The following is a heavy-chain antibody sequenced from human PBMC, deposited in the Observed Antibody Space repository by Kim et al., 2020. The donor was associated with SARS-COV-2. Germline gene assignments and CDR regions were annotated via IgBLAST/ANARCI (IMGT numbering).Heavy chain of an antibody. J-gene: IGHJ4*02. Sequence: GESLKISCKGSGYSFTNFWIGWVRQMPGKGLEWMGLMYPGDSKTRYSPSFEGQVTISVDKPTSTAYLQWSGLKASDTAMYYCARRGDSGSVDYWGQGTLVTVSS. CDR2: MYPGDSKT. D-gene: IGHD3-10*01. V-gene: IGHV5-51*01. CDR3: ARRGDSGSVDY. CDR1: GYSFTNFW.